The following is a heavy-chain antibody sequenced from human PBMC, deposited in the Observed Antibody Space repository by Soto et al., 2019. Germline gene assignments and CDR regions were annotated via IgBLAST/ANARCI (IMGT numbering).Heavy chain of an antibody. Sequence: QVQLVQSGAEVKKPGASVKVSCKASGYTFTSYDINWVRQATGQGLEWMGWMNPNSGNTGYAHKFQGRVTMTRNTXXSTADMELSSPRSEDTAVYYCARFRYSGYDYTFDYWGQGTLITVSS. V-gene: IGHV1-8*01. CDR3: ARFRYSGYDYTFDY. J-gene: IGHJ4*02. CDR1: GYTFTSYD. CDR2: MNPNSGNT. D-gene: IGHD5-12*01.